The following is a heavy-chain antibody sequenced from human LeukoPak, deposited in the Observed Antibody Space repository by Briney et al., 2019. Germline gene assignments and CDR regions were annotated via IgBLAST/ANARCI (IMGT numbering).Heavy chain of an antibody. CDR3: TRGGLFTYDSSGYPIDF. Sequence: GKSLRLSCAASGFTFTTYGMHWVRQAPGKGLEWVAIIWNDGSNQFYADSVKGRFTISRDTSNNTLFLQMNSLRAEDTAVYYCTRGGLFTYDSSGYPIDFWGQGTLVTVSS. CDR2: IWNDGSNQ. D-gene: IGHD3-22*01. J-gene: IGHJ4*02. V-gene: IGHV3-33*01. CDR1: GFTFTTYG.